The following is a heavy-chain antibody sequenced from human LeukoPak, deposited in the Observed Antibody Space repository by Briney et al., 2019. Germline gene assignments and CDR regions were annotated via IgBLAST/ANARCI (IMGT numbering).Heavy chain of an antibody. J-gene: IGHJ4*02. D-gene: IGHD5-18*01. CDR2: IRSKANSYAT. CDR1: GFTFSGSA. Sequence: GGSLRLSCAASGFTFSGSAMHWVRQASGKGVEGVGRIRSKANSYATAYAASVKGRVTISRDDSKNTAYLQMNSLKTEDTAVYYCTRDADTAMVTDDFDYWGQGTLVTVSS. V-gene: IGHV3-73*01. CDR3: TRDADTAMVTDDFDY.